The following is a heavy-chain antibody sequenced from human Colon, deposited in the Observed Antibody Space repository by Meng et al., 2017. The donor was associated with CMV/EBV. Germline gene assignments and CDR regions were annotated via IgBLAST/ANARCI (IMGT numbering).Heavy chain of an antibody. CDR1: GFTFSDDY. Sequence: VGLGGHLVKPVGSMVLSCAASGFTFSDDYMHWVRQAPGKGLEWISYVSRDSAIYTKYADSVRGRFTVSRDNAKNSLYLQMNNLRAEDTAVYYCTREGGAKRFDSWGQGTLVTVFS. J-gene: IGHJ4*02. D-gene: IGHD3-16*01. V-gene: IGHV3-11*06. CDR3: TREGGAKRFDS. CDR2: VSRDSAI.